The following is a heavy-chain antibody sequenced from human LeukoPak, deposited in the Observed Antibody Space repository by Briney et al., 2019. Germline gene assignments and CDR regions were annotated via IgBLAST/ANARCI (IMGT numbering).Heavy chain of an antibody. J-gene: IGHJ3*02. CDR2: INHSGST. D-gene: IGHD2-2*01. V-gene: IGHV4-39*07. CDR1: GDSISSSNCY. Sequence: SETLSLTCTVSGDSISSSNCYWGWIRQPPGKGLEWIGEINHSGSTNYNPSLKSRVTISVDTSKNQFSMKLSSVTAADTAVYYCASSGVGREDAFDIWGQGTMVTVSS. CDR3: ASSGVGREDAFDI.